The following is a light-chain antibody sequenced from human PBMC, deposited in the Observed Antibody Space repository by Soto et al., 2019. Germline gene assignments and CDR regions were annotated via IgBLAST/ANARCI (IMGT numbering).Light chain of an antibody. CDR2: GAS. CDR1: QSLSRTY. V-gene: IGKV3-20*01. CDR3: QQYDSSPHT. J-gene: IGKJ4*01. Sequence: EIVLTQSLGTLSLSPGERATLSCRASQSLSRTYLAWYQQRPGQAPRLLIYGASSRATGIPDRFSGSGSGTDFTLTISRLEPEDFAVYYCQQYDSSPHTFGGGTKVEIK.